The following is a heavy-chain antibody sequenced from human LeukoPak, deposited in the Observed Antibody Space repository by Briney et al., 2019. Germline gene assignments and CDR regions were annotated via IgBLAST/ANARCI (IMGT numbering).Heavy chain of an antibody. J-gene: IGHJ5*02. CDR1: GGSISSGGYY. CDR2: IYYSRST. Sequence: TLSLTCTVSGGSISSGGYYWSWIRQHPGKGLEWIGYIYYSRSTYYNPSLKSRVTISVDTSKNQFSLKLSSVTAADRAVYYCARDLDGDYWFDPWGQGTLVTVSS. V-gene: IGHV4-31*03. D-gene: IGHD4-17*01. CDR3: ARDLDGDYWFDP.